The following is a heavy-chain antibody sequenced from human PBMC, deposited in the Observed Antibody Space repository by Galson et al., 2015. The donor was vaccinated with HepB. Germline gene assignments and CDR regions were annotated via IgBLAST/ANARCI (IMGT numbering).Heavy chain of an antibody. CDR2: TNPNSGGT. Sequence: SVKVSCKASGYIFTDYHIHWVRQAPGQGLEWMGRTNPNSGGTNYAQKFQGRVTMTRDTSINTSYMELSRLRPDDTAVYYCARGPGYSSSWYMYWGQGTLVTVSS. V-gene: IGHV1-2*06. D-gene: IGHD6-13*01. J-gene: IGHJ4*02. CDR1: GYIFTDYH. CDR3: ARGPGYSSSWYMY.